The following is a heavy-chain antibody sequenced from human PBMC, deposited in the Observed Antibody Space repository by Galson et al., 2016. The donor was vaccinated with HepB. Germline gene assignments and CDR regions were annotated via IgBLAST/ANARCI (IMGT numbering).Heavy chain of an antibody. CDR3: ARGALDLEWLFLVG. D-gene: IGHD3-3*01. J-gene: IGHJ4*02. V-gene: IGHV1-18*04. Sequence: SVKVSCKASGYSFTSYSISWVRQAPGQGLEWMGWISTYNGNTNYAQKFQGRVTMTTDTYTSTAYMELRSLRSDDTAVYYCARGALDLEWLFLVGWGQGTLVTVSS. CDR2: ISTYNGNT. CDR1: GYSFTSYS.